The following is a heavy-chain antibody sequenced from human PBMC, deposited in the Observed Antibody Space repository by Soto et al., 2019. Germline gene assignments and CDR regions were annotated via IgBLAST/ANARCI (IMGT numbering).Heavy chain of an antibody. J-gene: IGHJ4*02. CDR1: GFTFDDYA. CDR3: AKGIDIVVVPAAAPGYFDY. CDR2: ISWNSGSI. D-gene: IGHD2-2*01. Sequence: PGGSLRLSCAASGFTFDDYAMHWVRQAPGKGLEWVSGISWNSGSIGYADSVKGRFTISRDNAKNSLYLQMNSLRAEDTALYYCAKGIDIVVVPAAAPGYFDYWGQGTLVTVSS. V-gene: IGHV3-9*01.